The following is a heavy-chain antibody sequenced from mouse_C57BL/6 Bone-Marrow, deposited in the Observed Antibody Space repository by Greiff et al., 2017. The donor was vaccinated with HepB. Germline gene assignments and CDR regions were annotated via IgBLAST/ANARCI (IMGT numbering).Heavy chain of an antibody. CDR1: GYSFTDYN. CDR3: ARSGTAQATSRFAY. V-gene: IGHV1-39*01. J-gene: IGHJ3*01. CDR2: INPNYGTT. D-gene: IGHD3-2*02. Sequence: VQLQQPGPELVKPGASVKISCKASGYSFTDYNMNWVKQSTGKSLEWIGVINPNYGTTSYNQKFKGKATLTVDQSSSTAYMQLNSLTSEDSAVYYCARSGTAQATSRFAYWGQGTLVTVSA.